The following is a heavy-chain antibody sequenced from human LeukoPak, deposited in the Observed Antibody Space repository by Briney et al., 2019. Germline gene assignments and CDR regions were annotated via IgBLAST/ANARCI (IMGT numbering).Heavy chain of an antibody. Sequence: SETLSLTCTVSGGSISSYYWSWIRQPPGKGLEWIGYIYYSGSTNYNPSLKSRVTISVDTSKNQFSLKLSSVTAADTAVYYCATHRSGSYYGYLDYWGQGTLVTVSS. CDR2: IYYSGST. J-gene: IGHJ4*02. V-gene: IGHV4-59*01. CDR1: GGSISSYY. CDR3: ATHRSGSYYGYLDY. D-gene: IGHD1-26*01.